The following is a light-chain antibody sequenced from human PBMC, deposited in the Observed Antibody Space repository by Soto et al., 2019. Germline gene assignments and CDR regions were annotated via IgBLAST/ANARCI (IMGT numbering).Light chain of an antibody. CDR2: GAS. Sequence: EIVLTQSPATLSMSPGDRATLSCRASQSVRSDFAWYQQKPGQAPRLLIYGASTRATGIPVRFSGSGSGTEFTLTISSLQSEDFAIYYCQQFNNWPWTFGQGTK. CDR3: QQFNNWPWT. CDR1: QSVRSD. V-gene: IGKV3D-15*01. J-gene: IGKJ1*01.